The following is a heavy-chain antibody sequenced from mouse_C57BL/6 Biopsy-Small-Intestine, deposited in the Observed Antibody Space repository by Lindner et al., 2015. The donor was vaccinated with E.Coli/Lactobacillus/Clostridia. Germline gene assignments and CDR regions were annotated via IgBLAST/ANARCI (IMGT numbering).Heavy chain of an antibody. CDR3: ARSWNWYFDV. Sequence: VQLQESGTELMKPGASVKLSCKATGYTFTGYWIEWIKQRPGHGLEWIGEILPGSGRTNYNEKFKGKATLTADTSSNTAYTQLSSLTTEDSAIYYCARSWNWYFDVWGSGTTVTVSS. J-gene: IGHJ1*01. CDR1: GYTFTGYW. CDR2: ILPGSGRT. V-gene: IGHV1-9*01.